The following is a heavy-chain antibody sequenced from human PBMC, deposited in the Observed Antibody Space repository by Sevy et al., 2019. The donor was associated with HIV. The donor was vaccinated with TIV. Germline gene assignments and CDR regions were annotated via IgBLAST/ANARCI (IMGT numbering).Heavy chain of an antibody. CDR1: GFTFNKFA. CDR3: AREGNNSPDKFDS. CDR2: ISRKSLGT. Sequence: GGSLRLSCAASGFTFNKFAMSWVRQAPGKGLEWVSAISRKSLGTYYADPVKGRFSISRDDSKNMFYLQMSSLRGDDTAVYYCAREGNNSPDKFDSWGQGTLVTVSS. V-gene: IGHV3-23*01. D-gene: IGHD1-1*01. J-gene: IGHJ4*02.